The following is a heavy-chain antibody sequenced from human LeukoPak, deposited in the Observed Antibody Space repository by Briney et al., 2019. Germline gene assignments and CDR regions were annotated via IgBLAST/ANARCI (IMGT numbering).Heavy chain of an antibody. CDR2: INPSGGIT. V-gene: IGHV1-46*03. J-gene: IGHJ4*02. D-gene: IGHD3-16*01. CDR3: ASGPYVGGYYFDY. CDR1: GYTFTSYY. Sequence: VASVRVSCKASGYTFTSYYMHWVRQAPGQGLEWMGIINPSGGITSYAQKFQGRVTMTRDTSTSTVYMELSSLRSEDTAVYYCASGPYVGGYYFDYWGQGTLVTVSS.